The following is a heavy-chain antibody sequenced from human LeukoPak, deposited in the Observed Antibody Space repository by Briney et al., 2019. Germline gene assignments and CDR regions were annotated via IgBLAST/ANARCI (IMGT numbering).Heavy chain of an antibody. V-gene: IGHV3-53*01. CDR1: GFTVSGNY. CDR2: IYSGGST. D-gene: IGHD6-25*01. Sequence: GGSLRLSCAASGFTVSGNYMSWVRQAPGKGLEWVSVIYSGGSTYYADSVKGRFTISRDNSKNTLYLQMNSLRAEDTAVYYCAHTLRAAAVTYFDYWGQGTLVTVSS. J-gene: IGHJ4*02. CDR3: AHTLRAAAVTYFDY.